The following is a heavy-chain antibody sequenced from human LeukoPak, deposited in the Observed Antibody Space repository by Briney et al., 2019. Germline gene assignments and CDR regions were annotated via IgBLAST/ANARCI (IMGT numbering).Heavy chain of an antibody. V-gene: IGHV4-59*01. CDR1: GSSISSSH. Sequence: SETLSLTCSVSGSSISSSHWSWIRQRPGKGLEWIGYTYDSGTNSHYSLKNRVSISIDASKNQFSLKLSTVTPADTDVYYCAREGGLSGNFWGQGILVTVSS. J-gene: IGHJ4*02. CDR3: AREGGLSGNF. CDR2: TYDSGT. D-gene: IGHD2/OR15-2a*01.